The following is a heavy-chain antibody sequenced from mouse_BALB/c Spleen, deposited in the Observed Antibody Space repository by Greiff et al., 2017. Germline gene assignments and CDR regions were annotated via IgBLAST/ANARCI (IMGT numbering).Heavy chain of an antibody. D-gene: IGHD1-1*01. V-gene: IGHV5-17*02. Sequence: EVHLVESGGGLVQPGGSRKLSCAASGFTFSSFGMHWVRQAPEKGLEWVAYISSGSSTIYYADTVKGRFTISRDNPKNTLFLQMTSLRSEDTAMYYCAREGYYYYGSSYWGQGTTLTVSS. CDR1: GFTFSSFG. J-gene: IGHJ2*01. CDR2: ISSGSSTI. CDR3: AREGYYYYGSSY.